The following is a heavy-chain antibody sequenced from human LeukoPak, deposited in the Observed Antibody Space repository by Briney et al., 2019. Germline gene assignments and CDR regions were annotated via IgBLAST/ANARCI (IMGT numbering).Heavy chain of an antibody. CDR1: GGSISGSY. D-gene: IGHD3-22*01. Sequence: TLSLTCTVSGGSISGSYWSWIRQPPGKALECLARIDWDDDEHYSTSLKTRLTISRDTSKNQVVLTMTNMDPVDTATYYCARIKEGDTSGYYYSDYWGQGTMVTVSS. CDR2: IDWDDDE. CDR3: ARIKEGDTSGYYYSDY. J-gene: IGHJ4*02. V-gene: IGHV2-70*11.